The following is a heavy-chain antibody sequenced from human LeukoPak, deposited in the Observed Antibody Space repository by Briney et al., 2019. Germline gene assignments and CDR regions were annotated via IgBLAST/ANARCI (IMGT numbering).Heavy chain of an antibody. J-gene: IGHJ4*02. Sequence: ASVTVSCKASGYTFTGYYMHWVRQAPGQGLGWMGWINPNSGGTNYAQKFQGRVTMTRDTSISTAYMELSRLRSDDTAVYYCARFSTMIVVVTTPGFDYWGQGTLVTVSS. CDR2: INPNSGGT. CDR1: GYTFTGYY. CDR3: ARFSTMIVVVTTPGFDY. D-gene: IGHD3-22*01. V-gene: IGHV1-2*02.